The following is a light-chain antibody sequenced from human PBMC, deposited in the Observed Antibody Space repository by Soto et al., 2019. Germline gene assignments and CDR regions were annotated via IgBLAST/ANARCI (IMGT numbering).Light chain of an antibody. V-gene: IGKV3-20*01. CDR3: QQYGSSPLT. CDR2: GAS. J-gene: IGKJ1*01. CDR1: QSVSSSY. Sequence: EIVLTQSPATLSVSPGESATLSCRASQSVSSSYLAWYQQKPGQAPRLLIYGASSRATGIPDRFSGSGSGTAFTPPTSSLQPEDFAVYYCQQYGSSPLTFGQGTKVDNK.